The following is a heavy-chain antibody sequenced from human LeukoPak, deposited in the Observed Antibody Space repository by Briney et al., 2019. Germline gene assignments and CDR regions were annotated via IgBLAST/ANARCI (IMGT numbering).Heavy chain of an antibody. J-gene: IGHJ3*02. D-gene: IGHD3-22*01. Sequence: GGSQRLSCAASGFTFSSYAMHRVRQAPGKGLEWVAVISYDGSNKYYADSVKGRFTISRDNSKNTLYLQMNSLRAEDTAVYYCARPITMIVVVNVAFDIWGQGTMVTVSS. V-gene: IGHV3-30*04. CDR2: ISYDGSNK. CDR3: ARPITMIVVVNVAFDI. CDR1: GFTFSSYA.